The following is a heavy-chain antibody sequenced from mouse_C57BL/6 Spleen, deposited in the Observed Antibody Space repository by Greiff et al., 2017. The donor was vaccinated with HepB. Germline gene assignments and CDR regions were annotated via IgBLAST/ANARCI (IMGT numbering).Heavy chain of an antibody. D-gene: IGHD1-1*01. J-gene: IGHJ4*01. CDR3: ARSGYGSSYGYAMDY. Sequence: VQLQQPGTELVKPGASVKLSCKASGYTFTSYWMHWVTQRPGQGLEWIGNINPSNGGTNYNEKFKSKATLTVDKSSSTAYMQLSSLTSEDSAVYYCARSGYGSSYGYAMDYWGQGTSVTVSS. V-gene: IGHV1-53*01. CDR1: GYTFTSYW. CDR2: INPSNGGT.